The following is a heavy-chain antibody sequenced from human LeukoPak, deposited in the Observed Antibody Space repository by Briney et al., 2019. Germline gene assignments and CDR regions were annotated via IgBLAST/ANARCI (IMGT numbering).Heavy chain of an antibody. CDR2: ISYDGSNK. J-gene: IGHJ3*02. CDR3: AKAPYDFWSGPYVAFDI. D-gene: IGHD3-3*01. CDR1: GFTFSSYG. V-gene: IGHV3-30*18. Sequence: PGRSLRLSCAASGFTFSSYGMHWVRQAPGKGLEWVAVISYDGSNKYYADSVKGRFTISRDNSKNTLYLQMNSLRAEDAAVYYCAKAPYDFWSGPYVAFDIWGQGTMVTVSS.